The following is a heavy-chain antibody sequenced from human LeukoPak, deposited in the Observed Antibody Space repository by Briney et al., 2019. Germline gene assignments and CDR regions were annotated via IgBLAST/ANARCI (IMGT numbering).Heavy chain of an antibody. CDR1: GYSFSSYG. J-gene: IGHJ4*02. CDR2: ISIYNGNT. Sequence: ASVKVSCKASGYSFSSYGITWVRQAPGQGLEWMGWISIYNGNTNYPQKLQGRVTMTTDTSTSTAYMELWSLRSDDTAVYYCARARGERYGGNEGPFDYWGQGTLVTVSS. D-gene: IGHD4-23*01. V-gene: IGHV1-18*01. CDR3: ARARGERYGGNEGPFDY.